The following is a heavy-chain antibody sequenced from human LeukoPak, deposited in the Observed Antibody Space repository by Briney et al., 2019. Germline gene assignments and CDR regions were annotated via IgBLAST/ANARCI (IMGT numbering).Heavy chain of an antibody. V-gene: IGHV3-23*01. CDR3: AKRESAMVRGVLDY. J-gene: IGHJ4*02. D-gene: IGHD3-10*01. CDR2: ISGSGGSI. CDR1: GFTFSSYA. Sequence: GGTLRLSCAASGFTFSSYAMSWVRQTPGKGLEWVSDISGSGGSIYYADSVKGRFTISRDNSKNTLYLQMNSLRAEDTAVYYCAKRESAMVRGVLDYWGQGTLVTVSS.